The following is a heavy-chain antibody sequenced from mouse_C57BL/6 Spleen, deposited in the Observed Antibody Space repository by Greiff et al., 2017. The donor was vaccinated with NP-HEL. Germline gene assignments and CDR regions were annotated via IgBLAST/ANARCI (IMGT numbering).Heavy chain of an antibody. CDR3: ARDMRVTGGTTFDD. D-gene: IGHD2-3*01. CDR1: GYTFTSYW. Sequence: QVQLQQPGPELVKPGASVKLSCKASGYTFTSYWMHWVKQRPGQGLEWIGHIYPSNGGTNYNEKFKSKATLTVDKSSSTAYMQLSSLTSEDSAVYYCARDMRVTGGTTFDDWGQGTTLTVSS. CDR2: IYPSNGGT. V-gene: IGHV1-53*01. J-gene: IGHJ2*01.